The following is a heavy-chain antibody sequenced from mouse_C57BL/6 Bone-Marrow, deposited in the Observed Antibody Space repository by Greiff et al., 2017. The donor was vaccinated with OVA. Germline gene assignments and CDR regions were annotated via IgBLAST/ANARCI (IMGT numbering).Heavy chain of an antibody. Sequence: EVQLQESGPELVKPGASVKISCKASGYSFTGYYMNWVKQSPEKSLEWIGEINPSTGGTTYNQKFKAKATLTVDKSSSTAYMQLKSLTSEDSAVYYCARSYLLWRAWFASWGQGTLVTVSA. CDR3: ARSYLLWRAWFAS. CDR2: INPSTGGT. J-gene: IGHJ3*01. D-gene: IGHD2-1*01. CDR1: GYSFTGYY. V-gene: IGHV1-42*01.